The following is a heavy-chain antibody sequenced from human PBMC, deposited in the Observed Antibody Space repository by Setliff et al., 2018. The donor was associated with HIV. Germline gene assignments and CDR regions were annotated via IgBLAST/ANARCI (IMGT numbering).Heavy chain of an antibody. CDR1: GFTFSTYW. CDR2: IWYDGSNQ. CDR3: ARYSSSWHTFDY. J-gene: IGHJ4*02. Sequence: PGGSLRLSCAASGFTFSTYWMSWVRQAPGKGLEWVAVIWYDGSNQNYADSVKGRLTISRDNSNNTLYLQMNSLTHEDTAVYHCARYSSSWHTFDYWGQGALVTVSS. V-gene: IGHV3-33*08. D-gene: IGHD6-13*01.